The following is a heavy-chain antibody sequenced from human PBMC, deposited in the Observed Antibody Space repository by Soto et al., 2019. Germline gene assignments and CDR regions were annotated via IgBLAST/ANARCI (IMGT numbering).Heavy chain of an antibody. V-gene: IGHV1-69*13. CDR3: AKVKYDSSGYYRNFDY. CDR2: IIPRFGTA. D-gene: IGHD3-22*01. CDR1: GGTFSSYA. Sequence: ASVKVSCKASGGTFSSYAISWVRQDPGQGLEWVGGIIPRFGTANYAQKFQGRVTITADESTSTAYMELSSLRSEDTAMYYCAKVKYDSSGYYRNFDYWGQGTLVTVLL. J-gene: IGHJ4*02.